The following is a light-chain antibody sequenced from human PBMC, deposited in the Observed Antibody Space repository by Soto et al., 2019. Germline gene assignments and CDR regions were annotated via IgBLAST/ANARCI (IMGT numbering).Light chain of an antibody. Sequence: IQLTQSPSSLSASVGDRVTITCRASQGISSYLAWYQQKPGKAPKLLIYAASTLQSGVPSRFSGSGSGTDFTLTISSLQPEEFATYYCQHLNSYPRTFGQGTKVEIK. V-gene: IGKV1-9*01. CDR3: QHLNSYPRT. J-gene: IGKJ1*01. CDR2: AAS. CDR1: QGISSY.